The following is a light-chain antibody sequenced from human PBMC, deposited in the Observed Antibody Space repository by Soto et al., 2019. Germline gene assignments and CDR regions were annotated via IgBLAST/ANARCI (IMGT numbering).Light chain of an antibody. CDR2: DTS. J-gene: IGKJ4*01. V-gene: IGKV3-15*01. CDR3: QRYNNWRRT. CDR1: QGIGDT. Sequence: EVVMRQSPATLSASPGEDATLSCRASQGIGDTLAWYQHKPGQTPRLLIYDTSTRATGVPARFSGIRSWTEITLYNNSRQSEDMTVYYCQRYNNWRRTVGGGTKVDSK.